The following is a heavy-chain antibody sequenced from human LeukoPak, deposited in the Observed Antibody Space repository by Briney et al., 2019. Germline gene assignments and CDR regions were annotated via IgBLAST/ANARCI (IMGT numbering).Heavy chain of an antibody. CDR3: ARDGDDYVWGTHTLDY. CDR2: ISSSSRYI. J-gene: IGHJ4*02. CDR1: GFTFSSYS. Sequence: GGSLRLSCAASGFTFSSYSMNWVRQAPGKGLEWVSSISSSSRYIYSTDSLKGRFTISRDNAKNSLYLQMNSLRAEDTALYYCARDGDDYVWGTHTLDYWGQGTLVTVSS. D-gene: IGHD3-16*01. V-gene: IGHV3-21*04.